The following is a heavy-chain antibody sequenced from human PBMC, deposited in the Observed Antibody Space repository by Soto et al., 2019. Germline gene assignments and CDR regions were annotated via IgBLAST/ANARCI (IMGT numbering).Heavy chain of an antibody. Sequence: EVQLVESGGGLVQPGGSLKLSCAASGFTFSGSAMHWVRQASGKGLEWVVRIRNKPNNYATAYAASVKGRFTISRDDSKNTAYLQMNSLKTEDTAVYYCASKNGHGYYYGMDVWGQGTTVTVSS. J-gene: IGHJ6*02. CDR2: IRNKPNNYAT. CDR3: ASKNGHGYYYGMDV. CDR1: GFTFSGSA. V-gene: IGHV3-73*01.